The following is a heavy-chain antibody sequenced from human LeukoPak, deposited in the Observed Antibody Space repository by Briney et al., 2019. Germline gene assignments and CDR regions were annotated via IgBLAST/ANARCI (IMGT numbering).Heavy chain of an antibody. D-gene: IGHD5-18*01. CDR2: IKSKTDGGTT. Sequence: PGGSLRLSCAVSGFTLSDYYMDWVRQAPGKGLEWVGRIKSKTDGGTTDYAAPVKGRFTISGDDSKNTLYLQMNSLKTEDTAVYYCTTVLDTAMANNYYYYGMDVWGQGTTVTVSS. V-gene: IGHV3-15*01. J-gene: IGHJ6*02. CDR1: GFTLSDYY. CDR3: TTVLDTAMANNYYYYGMDV.